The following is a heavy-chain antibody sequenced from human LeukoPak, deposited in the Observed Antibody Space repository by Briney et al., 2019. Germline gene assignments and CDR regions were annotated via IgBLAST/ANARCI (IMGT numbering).Heavy chain of an antibody. CDR2: IYPGDSDT. Sequence: GESLKISCKGSGYGFTSYWIGWVRQMPGKGLEWMGIIYPGDSDTRYSPSFQGQVTISADKSISTAYLQWSSLKASDTAMYYCARQGPPYYDFWSAGFDYWGQGTLVTVSS. CDR1: GYGFTSYW. V-gene: IGHV5-51*01. CDR3: ARQGPPYYDFWSAGFDY. J-gene: IGHJ4*02. D-gene: IGHD3-3*01.